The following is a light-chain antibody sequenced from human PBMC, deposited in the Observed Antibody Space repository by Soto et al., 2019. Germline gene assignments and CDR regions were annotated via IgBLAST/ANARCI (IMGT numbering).Light chain of an antibody. J-gene: IGLJ2*01. V-gene: IGLV2-14*01. CDR2: DVS. CDR1: SGDVGGYNY. CDR3: SSYTSSSTLLV. Sequence: QLVLTQPASVSGSPGQSITISCTGTSGDVGGYNYVSWYQQHPGKAPKLMIYDVSNRPSGVSNRFSGSKSGNTASLTISGLQAEDEADYYCSSYTSSSTLLVFGGGTKLTVL.